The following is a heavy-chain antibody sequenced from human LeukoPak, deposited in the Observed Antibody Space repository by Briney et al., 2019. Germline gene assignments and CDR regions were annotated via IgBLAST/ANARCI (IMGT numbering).Heavy chain of an antibody. V-gene: IGHV4-59*12. J-gene: IGHJ4*02. CDR3: ARNGAPDY. D-gene: IGHD2-8*01. CDR1: GGSFSGYY. CDR2: IHYTGST. Sequence: SETLSLTCAVYGGSFSGYYWSWIRQPPGKGLECIGYIHYTGSTNYNPSLKSRVTISVDTSKSQFSLKLSSVTAADTAVYYCARNGAPDYWGQGTLVTVSS.